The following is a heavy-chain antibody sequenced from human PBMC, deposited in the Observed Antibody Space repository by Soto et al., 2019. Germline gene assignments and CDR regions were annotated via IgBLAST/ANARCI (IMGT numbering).Heavy chain of an antibody. V-gene: IGHV3-23*01. CDR3: AKDPSYGPRYCGY. Sequence: GVSLRLSCAASGFTFSSYAMSWVRQAPGKGLEWVSAISGSGGSTYYADSVKGRFTISRDNSKNTLYLQMNSLRAEDTAVYYCAKDPSYGPRYCGYWRQGTLVAVSS. J-gene: IGHJ4*03. D-gene: IGHD5-18*01. CDR2: ISGSGGST. CDR1: GFTFSSYA.